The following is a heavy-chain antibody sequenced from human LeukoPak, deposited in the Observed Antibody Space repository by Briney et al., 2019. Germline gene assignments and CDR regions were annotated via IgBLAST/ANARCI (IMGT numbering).Heavy chain of an antibody. V-gene: IGHV1-2*02. D-gene: IGHD5-24*01. CDR3: AREDDYNCLDY. CDR2: MNPNSGGA. Sequence: ASVKVSCKASGYTFTGYNIHWVRQAPGQGLEWMGWMNPNSGGANYAQKFQGRVTMTRDTSISTAYMELSGVRSDDSAVYYCAREDDYNCLDYWGQGTLVTVSS. CDR1: GYTFTGYN. J-gene: IGHJ4*02.